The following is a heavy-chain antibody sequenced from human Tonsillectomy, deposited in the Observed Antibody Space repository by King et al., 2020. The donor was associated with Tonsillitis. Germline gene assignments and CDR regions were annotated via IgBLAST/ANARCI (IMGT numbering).Heavy chain of an antibody. CDR3: ARGRASAFDY. Sequence: VQLQQSGPGLVKPSQTLSLTCAISGDSVSSTSVAWNWIRQSPSSGLEWLGRTYYYRSKWCNDYEVSVKSRITINSDTSKNQFSLHLNSVSPEDTAVYFCARGRASAFDYWGQGTLVTVSS. CDR2: TYYYRSKWCN. CDR1: GDSVSSTSVA. J-gene: IGHJ4*02. V-gene: IGHV6-1*01.